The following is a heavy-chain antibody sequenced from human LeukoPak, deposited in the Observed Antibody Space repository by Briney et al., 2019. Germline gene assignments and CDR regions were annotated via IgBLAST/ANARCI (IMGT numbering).Heavy chain of an antibody. CDR1: GLSFSSYG. CDR3: AKEISYYDSRGYFEY. D-gene: IGHD3-22*01. Sequence: GGSLRLSCAASGLSFSSYGMHWVRQAPGKGLEWVAFMGYDGSKKNYEDSVKGRFSISRDNSKNTLYLQMNSLRAEDTAVYYCAKEISYYDSRGYFEYWGQGTLVTVSS. J-gene: IGHJ4*02. CDR2: MGYDGSKK. V-gene: IGHV3-30*02.